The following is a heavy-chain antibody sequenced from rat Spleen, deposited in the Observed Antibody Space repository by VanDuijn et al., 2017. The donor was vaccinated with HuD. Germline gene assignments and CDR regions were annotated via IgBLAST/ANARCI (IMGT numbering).Heavy chain of an antibody. CDR1: GFSLTSYN. CDR3: TRDHSYWGSYYPGGFAY. J-gene: IGHJ3*01. D-gene: IGHD1-12*02. CDR2: IWTGGST. Sequence: QVQLKESGPGLVQPSQTLSLTCTVSGFSLTSYNVHWVRQPTGKGLDWMGIIWTGGSTDYNSALKSRLSISRDTSKSQVFLKMNSLQTEDTAIYFCTRDHSYWGSYYPGGFAYWGQGTLVTVSS. V-gene: IGHV2-30*01.